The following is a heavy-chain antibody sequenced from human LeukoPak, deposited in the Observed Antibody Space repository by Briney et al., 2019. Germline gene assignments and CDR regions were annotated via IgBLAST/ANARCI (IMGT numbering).Heavy chain of an antibody. Sequence: SETLSLTCAVYEGSFSGYYWSWIRQPPRTGLDWTGEINHIGSQNYNTSLKSRVTISVDTSKNQFSLKLSSVTAADTAVCYCARGQGFWSGYRYYYYYYMDVWGKGTTVTVSS. J-gene: IGHJ6*03. CDR3: ARGQGFWSGYRYYYYYYMDV. V-gene: IGHV4-34*01. CDR2: INHIGSQ. D-gene: IGHD3-3*01. CDR1: EGSFSGYY.